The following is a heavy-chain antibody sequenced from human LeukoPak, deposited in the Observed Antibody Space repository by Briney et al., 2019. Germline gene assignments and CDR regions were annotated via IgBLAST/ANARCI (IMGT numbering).Heavy chain of an antibody. D-gene: IGHD2-21*02. CDR1: GFTFSDHY. J-gene: IGHJ4*02. CDR2: IRNKVNRYTT. Sequence: GGSLRLSCAASGFTFSDHYMDWVRQAPGKGLEWVGRIRNKVNRYTTEYAASVKGRSTISSDDSKNSLYLQMNSLKTEDTAVYYCATLTAGEDGYYFDYWGQETLVTVSS. V-gene: IGHV3-72*01. CDR3: ATLTAGEDGYYFDY.